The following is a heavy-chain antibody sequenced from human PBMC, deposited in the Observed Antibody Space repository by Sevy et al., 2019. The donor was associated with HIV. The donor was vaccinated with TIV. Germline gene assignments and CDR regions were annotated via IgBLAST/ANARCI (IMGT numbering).Heavy chain of an antibody. CDR1: GYTFTSYD. V-gene: IGHV1-8*01. Sequence: ASVKVSCKASGYTFTSYDINWVRQATGQGLEWMGWMNPNSGNTGYAQKFQGRVTMTRNTSISTAYMELSSLRSEDTAVYYCARGGDTAMVTGYYYGMDVWGQGTTVTVSS. CDR3: ARGGDTAMVTGYYYGMDV. D-gene: IGHD5-18*01. J-gene: IGHJ6*02. CDR2: MNPNSGNT.